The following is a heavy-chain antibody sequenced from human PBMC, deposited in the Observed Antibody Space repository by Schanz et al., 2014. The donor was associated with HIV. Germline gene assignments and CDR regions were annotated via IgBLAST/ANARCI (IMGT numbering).Heavy chain of an antibody. CDR2: ISWNSGSV. Sequence: EVQLVESGGGLVQPGRSLRLSCAASGFTFDDYAMHWVRQAPGKGLEWVSGISWNSGSVAYADSVKGRFTISRDNAKNSLSLQMNSLRAEDTAVYYCARSPSYGMDVWGQGTTVTVSS. CDR3: ARSPSYGMDV. CDR1: GFTFDDYA. V-gene: IGHV3-9*01. J-gene: IGHJ6*02.